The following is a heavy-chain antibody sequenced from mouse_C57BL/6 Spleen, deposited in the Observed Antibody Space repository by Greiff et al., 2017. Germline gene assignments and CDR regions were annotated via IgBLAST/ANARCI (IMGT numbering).Heavy chain of an antibody. Sequence: VQLQESGPGLVAPSQCLSITCTSSGFSLPSYAISWVRPPPGKGLEWLGVIWTGGGTTSNSAIKSRLSISKDNSKSQVFLKMNSLQTDDTARYYCARGPFITTSYDLDYWGKGTTLTVSS. CDR3: ARGPFITTSYDLDY. J-gene: IGHJ2*01. V-gene: IGHV2-9-1*01. D-gene: IGHD1-1*01. CDR2: IWTGGGT. CDR1: GFSLPSYA.